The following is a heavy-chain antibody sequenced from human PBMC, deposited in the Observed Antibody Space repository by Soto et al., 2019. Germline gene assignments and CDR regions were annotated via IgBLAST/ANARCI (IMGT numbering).Heavy chain of an antibody. Sequence: EVQLVESGGVVVQPGGSLRLSCAASGFTFDDYTMHWVRQAPGKGLEWVSLISWDGGSRYYADSVKGRITISSDNSKNSQYLQINSLRTEYTALYYCAKDRASSRWYQVVFDYWGPGTLVTVCS. CDR1: GFTFDDYT. CDR2: ISWDGGSR. D-gene: IGHD6-19*01. CDR3: AKDRASSRWYQVVFDY. V-gene: IGHV3-43*01. J-gene: IGHJ4*02.